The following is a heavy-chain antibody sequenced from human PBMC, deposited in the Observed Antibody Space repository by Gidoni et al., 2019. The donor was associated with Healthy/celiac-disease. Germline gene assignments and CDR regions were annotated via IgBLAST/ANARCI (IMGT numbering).Heavy chain of an antibody. Sequence: EVQLVGSGGGLVKPGGSMRLCCAASGSTFSSYSMNWVRQAPGKGLEWVSSSSSSSSYIYYADSVKGRFTISRDNAKNSLYLQMNSLRAEDTAVYYCASEGYCSSTSCYSDYWGQGTLVTVSS. CDR3: ASEGYCSSTSCYSDY. J-gene: IGHJ4*02. V-gene: IGHV3-21*01. CDR1: GSTFSSYS. CDR2: SSSSSSYI. D-gene: IGHD2-2*01.